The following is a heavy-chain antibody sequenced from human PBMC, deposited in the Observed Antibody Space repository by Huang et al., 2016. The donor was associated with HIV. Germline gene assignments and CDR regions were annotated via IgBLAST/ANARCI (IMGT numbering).Heavy chain of an antibody. CDR1: GYAFPSYY. CDR2: INPSDGST. Sequence: QVQLVQSGAEVKKPGASVKVSCKASGYAFPSYYMQWVRQAPGQGLEWMRIINPSDGSTSYAQKFQGRVTTTRDTSTNTVFMELSSLRSEDTAVYYCAGDRDFYDSSGYWGFNYFDYWGQGTLVTVSS. J-gene: IGHJ4*02. V-gene: IGHV1-46*01. D-gene: IGHD3-22*01. CDR3: AGDRDFYDSSGYWGFNYFDY.